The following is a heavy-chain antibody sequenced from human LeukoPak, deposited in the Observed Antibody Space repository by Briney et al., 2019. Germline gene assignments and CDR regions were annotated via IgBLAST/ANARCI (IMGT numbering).Heavy chain of an antibody. CDR1: GGSISSSSYY. CDR3: ARGGYYDSSGYPDY. Sequence: SETLSLTCTVSGGSISSSSYYWGWIRQPPGKGLEWIGSIYYSGSTYYNPSLKSRVTISVDTSKNQFSLKLSSVTAADTAVYYCARGGYYDSSGYPDYWAREPWSPSPQ. V-gene: IGHV4-39*07. CDR2: IYYSGST. D-gene: IGHD3-22*01. J-gene: IGHJ4*02.